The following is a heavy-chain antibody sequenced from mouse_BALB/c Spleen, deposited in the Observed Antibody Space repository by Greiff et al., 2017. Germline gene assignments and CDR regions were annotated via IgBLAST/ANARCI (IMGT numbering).Heavy chain of an antibody. CDR3: ARYLTDAMDY. CDR2: IDPSDSET. V-gene: IGHV1S126*01. CDR1: GYSFTSYW. D-gene: IGHD4-1*01. Sequence: QVQLQQSGPQLVRPGASVKISCKASGYSFTSYWMHWVKQRPGQGLEWIGMIDPSDSETRLNQKFKDKATLTVDKSSSTAYMQLSSPTSEDSAVYYCARYLTDAMDYWGQGTSVTVSS. J-gene: IGHJ4*01.